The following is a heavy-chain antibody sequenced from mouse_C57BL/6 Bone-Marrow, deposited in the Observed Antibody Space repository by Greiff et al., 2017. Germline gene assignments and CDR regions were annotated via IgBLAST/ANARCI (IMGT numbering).Heavy chain of an antibody. V-gene: IGHV14-4*01. CDR1: GFNIKDDY. CDR3: THLFYYDYEFYAMDY. Sequence: VQLQQPGAELVMPGASVKLSCTASGFNIKDDYMHWVKQRPEQGLEWIGWIDPENGDTEYASKFQGKATITADTSSNTAYLQLSSLTSEDTAVYYCTHLFYYDYEFYAMDYWGQGTSVTVSS. CDR2: IDPENGDT. J-gene: IGHJ4*01. D-gene: IGHD2-4*01.